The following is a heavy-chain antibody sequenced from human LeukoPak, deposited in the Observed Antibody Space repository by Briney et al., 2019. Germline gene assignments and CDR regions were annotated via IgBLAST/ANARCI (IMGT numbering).Heavy chain of an antibody. CDR3: ASEFAAAGDYFDY. D-gene: IGHD6-13*01. Sequence: PGGSLRLSCAASGFTFSSYWMSWVRQAPGKGLECVANIKQDGSEKYYVDSVKGRFTISRDNAKNSLYLQMTSLRAEHTAVYYCASEFAAAGDYFDYWGRGPLVTVSS. V-gene: IGHV3-7*01. CDR2: IKQDGSEK. J-gene: IGHJ4*02. CDR1: GFTFSSYW.